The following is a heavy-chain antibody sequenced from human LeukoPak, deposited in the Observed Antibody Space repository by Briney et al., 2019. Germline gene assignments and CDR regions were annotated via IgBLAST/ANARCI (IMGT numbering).Heavy chain of an antibody. Sequence: PGGSLRLSCAASGFPFDDYAMHWVRQAPGKGLEWVSGIRWSTDSVGYADSVRGRFTISRDTAKNSLYLQMNSMRAENTALYYCVKDFGQTTAAIAYWGQGTLVTVSS. V-gene: IGHV3-9*01. CDR2: IRWSTDSV. CDR3: VKDFGQTTAAIAY. D-gene: IGHD2-2*01. CDR1: GFPFDDYA. J-gene: IGHJ4*02.